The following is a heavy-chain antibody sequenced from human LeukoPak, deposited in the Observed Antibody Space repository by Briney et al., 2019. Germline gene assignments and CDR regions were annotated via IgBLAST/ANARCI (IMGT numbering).Heavy chain of an antibody. CDR2: INHSGST. Sequence: PSETLSLTCAVYGGSFSGYYWSWIRQPPGKGLEWVGEINHSGSTNYNPSLKSRVTISVDTSKNQFSLKLSSVTAADTAVYYCARGFPYHYDSSGYWGQGTLVTVSS. CDR1: GGSFSGYY. J-gene: IGHJ4*02. V-gene: IGHV4-34*01. CDR3: ARGFPYHYDSSGY. D-gene: IGHD3-22*01.